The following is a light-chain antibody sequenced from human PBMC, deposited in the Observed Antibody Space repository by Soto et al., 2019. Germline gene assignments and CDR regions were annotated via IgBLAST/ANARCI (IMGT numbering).Light chain of an antibody. V-gene: IGKV3-20*01. Sequence: ESVLTQSPGTLSLSPGERATLSCRASQSVITYLAWYQQKPGQAPRLLIYGASSRATGIPDRFSGSGSGTDFTLTISRLEPEDDAVYYCQQYGSTPLTFGGGTKVEIK. CDR3: QQYGSTPLT. CDR1: QSVITY. CDR2: GAS. J-gene: IGKJ4*01.